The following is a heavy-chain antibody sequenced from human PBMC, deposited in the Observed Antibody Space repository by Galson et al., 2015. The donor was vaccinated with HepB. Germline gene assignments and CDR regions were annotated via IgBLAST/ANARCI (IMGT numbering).Heavy chain of an antibody. D-gene: IGHD2-2*01. Sequence: SLRLSCAASGFTFSSYAMHWVRQAPGKGLEYVSAISSNGGSTYYANSVKGRFTISRDNSKNTLYLQMGSLRAEDMAVYYCARGPPTIVVVPAAIDYWGQGTLVTVSS. CDR3: ARGPPTIVVVPAAIDY. CDR2: ISSNGGST. J-gene: IGHJ4*02. CDR1: GFTFSSYA. V-gene: IGHV3-64*01.